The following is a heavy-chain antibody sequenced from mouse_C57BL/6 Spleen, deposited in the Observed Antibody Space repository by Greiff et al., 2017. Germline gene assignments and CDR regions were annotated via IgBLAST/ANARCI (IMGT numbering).Heavy chain of an antibody. CDR2: IWTGGGT. Sequence: VKLMESGPGLVAPSQSLSITCTVSGFSLTSYAISWVRQPPGKGLEWLGVIWTGGGTNYNSALKSRLSISKDNSKSQVFLKMNSLQTDDTARYYCARTPSYYGSIYRYFDVWGTGTTVTVSS. V-gene: IGHV2-9-1*01. J-gene: IGHJ1*03. CDR1: GFSLTSYA. D-gene: IGHD1-1*01. CDR3: ARTPSYYGSIYRYFDV.